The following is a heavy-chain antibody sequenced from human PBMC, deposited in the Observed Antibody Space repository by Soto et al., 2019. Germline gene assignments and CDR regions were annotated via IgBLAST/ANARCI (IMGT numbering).Heavy chain of an antibody. D-gene: IGHD3-16*02. CDR1: GFTFSSYA. CDR2: ISYDGSNK. V-gene: IGHV3-30-3*01. J-gene: IGHJ3*02. Sequence: QVQLVESGGGVVQPGRSLRLSCAASGFTFSSYAMHWVRQAPGKGLEWVAVISYDGSNKYYADSVKGRFTISRDNSKNTLYLQMNSLRAEDTAVYYCARERGSYRYFTNVGAFDIWGQGTMVTVSS. CDR3: ARERGSYRYFTNVGAFDI.